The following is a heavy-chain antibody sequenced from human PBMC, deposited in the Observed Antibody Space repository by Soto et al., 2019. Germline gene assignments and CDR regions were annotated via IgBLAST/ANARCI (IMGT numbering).Heavy chain of an antibody. Sequence: SETLSLTCAVYGGSFSGYYWSWIRQPPGKGLEWIGEINHSGSTNYNPSLKSRVTISVDTSKNQFSLKLSSVTAADTAVYYCARAYYGSGSSYKDQTGLPFDYWGQGTLVTVSS. CDR3: ARAYYGSGSSYKDQTGLPFDY. V-gene: IGHV4-34*01. CDR1: GGSFSGYY. CDR2: INHSGST. J-gene: IGHJ4*02. D-gene: IGHD3-10*01.